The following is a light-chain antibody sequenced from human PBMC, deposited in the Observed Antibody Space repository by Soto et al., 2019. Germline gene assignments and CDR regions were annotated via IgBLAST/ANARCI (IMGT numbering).Light chain of an antibody. Sequence: QSALTQPASVSGSPGQSITISCTGTSNDVGSYNLVSWYQQHPDKAPQLIIFEATQRPSGVSSRFSGSKSGNTASLTISGLQAEDEADYYCCSYAGSSTLYLFGTGTKVTVL. V-gene: IGLV2-23*01. CDR3: CSYAGSSTLYL. J-gene: IGLJ1*01. CDR2: EAT. CDR1: SNDVGSYNL.